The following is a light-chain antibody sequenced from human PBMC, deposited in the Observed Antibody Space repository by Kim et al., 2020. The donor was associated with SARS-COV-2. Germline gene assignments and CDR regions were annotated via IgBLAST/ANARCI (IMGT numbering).Light chain of an antibody. Sequence: CPADRAPLSYWASQNITSKYLSCNQQKPSQAPRVLIYGASSRAPGISDRFSGNGSGTHFTLTISGLEPEDVAVYYCQQFGHSPKGFGQGTKVDIK. CDR3: QQFGHSPKG. CDR2: GAS. V-gene: IGKV3-20*01. CDR1: QNITSKY. J-gene: IGKJ1*01.